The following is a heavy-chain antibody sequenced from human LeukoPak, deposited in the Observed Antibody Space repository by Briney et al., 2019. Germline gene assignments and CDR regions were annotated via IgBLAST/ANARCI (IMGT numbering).Heavy chain of an antibody. D-gene: IGHD3-16*01. CDR2: ISYDGSSK. Sequence: PGGSLRLSCAASGFTFSSYAMYWVRQAPGKGLEWVTFISYDGSSKYYADSVKGRFTISRDNSKNTLFLQMNSLRDEDTAVYYCAREIWGTFKDWGQGTLVTVSS. J-gene: IGHJ4*02. CDR3: AREIWGTFKD. V-gene: IGHV3-30-3*01. CDR1: GFTFSSYA.